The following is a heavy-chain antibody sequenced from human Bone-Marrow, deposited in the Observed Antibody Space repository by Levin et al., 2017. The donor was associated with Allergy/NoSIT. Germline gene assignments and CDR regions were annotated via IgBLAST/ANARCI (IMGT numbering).Heavy chain of an antibody. CDR1: GFTFSSYG. D-gene: IGHD5-18*01. Sequence: GGSLRLSCAASGFTFSSYGMHWVRQAPGKGLEWVAVISYDGSNKYYADSVKGRFTISRDNSKNTLYLQMNSLRAEDTAVYYCAKDLVDTAMVKVSYYYYGMDVWGQGTTVTVSS. J-gene: IGHJ6*02. CDR3: AKDLVDTAMVKVSYYYYGMDV. CDR2: ISYDGSNK. V-gene: IGHV3-30*18.